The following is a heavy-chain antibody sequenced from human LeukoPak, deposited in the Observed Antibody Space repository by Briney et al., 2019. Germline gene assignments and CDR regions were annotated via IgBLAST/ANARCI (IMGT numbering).Heavy chain of an antibody. Sequence: ASVKVSCKASGYTFTSYGISWVRQAPGQGLEWMGWISAYNGNTNYAQKLQGRVTMTTDTSTSTAYMELRSLRSDDTAVYYCARLPLSRYYDFWSGMDVWGQGTTVIVSS. CDR1: GYTFTSYG. CDR2: ISAYNGNT. CDR3: ARLPLSRYYDFWSGMDV. J-gene: IGHJ6*02. V-gene: IGHV1-18*01. D-gene: IGHD3-3*01.